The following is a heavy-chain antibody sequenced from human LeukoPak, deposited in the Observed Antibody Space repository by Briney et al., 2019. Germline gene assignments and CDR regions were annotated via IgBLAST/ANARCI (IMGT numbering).Heavy chain of an antibody. Sequence: GGSLRLSCAVSGLTFRGYWMSWVRQAPGKGLEWVANINQDGSEKYFLDSVRGRFTISRDNAKNSLALQMNTLRAEDTAVYYCARERDGRFFDYWGQGTLVTVSS. CDR1: GLTFRGYW. V-gene: IGHV3-7*01. J-gene: IGHJ4*02. D-gene: IGHD5-24*01. CDR3: ARERDGRFFDY. CDR2: INQDGSEK.